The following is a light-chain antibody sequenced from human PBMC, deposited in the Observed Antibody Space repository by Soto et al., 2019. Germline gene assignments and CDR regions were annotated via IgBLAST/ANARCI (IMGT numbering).Light chain of an antibody. V-gene: IGLV1-40*01. J-gene: IGLJ2*01. CDR3: QSYDSSLSGLRVV. CDR2: GNS. Sequence: QSVLTQPPSVSGAPGQRVTISCTGSSSNIGAGYDVHWYQQLPGTAPKLLIHGNSNRPSGVPDRFSGSKSGTSASLAITGLQAEDEADYYCQSYDSSLSGLRVVFGGGTKLTVL. CDR1: SSNIGAGYD.